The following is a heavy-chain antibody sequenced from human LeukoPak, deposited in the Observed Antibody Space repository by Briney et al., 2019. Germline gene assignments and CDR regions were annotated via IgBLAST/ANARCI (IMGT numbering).Heavy chain of an antibody. D-gene: IGHD6-6*01. V-gene: IGHV5-51*01. CDR2: IYPGDSDT. J-gene: IGHJ6*03. CDR3: ARRRGYSSSPLYYYYMDV. Sequence: HGESLKISCKGSGYSFTSYWIGWVRQMPGKGLEWMGIIYPGDSDTRYSPSFQGQVTISADKSISTAYLQWSSLKASDTAMYYCARRRGYSSSPLYYYYMDVWGKGTTVTVSS. CDR1: GYSFTSYW.